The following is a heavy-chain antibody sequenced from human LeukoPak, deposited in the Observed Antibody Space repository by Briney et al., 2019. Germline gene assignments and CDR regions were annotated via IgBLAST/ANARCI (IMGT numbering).Heavy chain of an antibody. Sequence: GGSLRLSCAASGFTFSSYAMHWVRQAPGKGLEWVAVISYDGSNKYYADSVKGRFTISRDNSKNTLYLQKNSLRAEDTAVYYCARGYSYGVFDYWAREPWSPSPQ. D-gene: IGHD5-18*01. V-gene: IGHV3-30*04. J-gene: IGHJ4*02. CDR3: ARGYSYGVFDY. CDR2: ISYDGSNK. CDR1: GFTFSSYA.